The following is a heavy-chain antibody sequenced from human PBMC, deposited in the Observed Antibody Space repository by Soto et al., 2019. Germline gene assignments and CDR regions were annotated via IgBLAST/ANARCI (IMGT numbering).Heavy chain of an antibody. CDR1: GFTFSIYA. D-gene: IGHD2-2*01. J-gene: IGHJ6*02. Sequence: GGSLRLSCAATGFTFSIYAMSWVRQAPGKGPEWVSASSGSGGSTYHADSVKRRFTISIDNAKNTLYLQMNSRRAEDTAVYYCARGYCSSTSCYYYYYYGMDVWGQGXTVTVYS. CDR2: SSGSGGST. V-gene: IGHV3-23*01. CDR3: ARGYCSSTSCYYYYYYGMDV.